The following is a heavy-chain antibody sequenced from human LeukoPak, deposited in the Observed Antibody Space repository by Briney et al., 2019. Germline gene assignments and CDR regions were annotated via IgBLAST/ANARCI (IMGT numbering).Heavy chain of an antibody. V-gene: IGHV3-48*01. CDR2: ITLSSSTT. J-gene: IGHJ4*02. Sequence: GGSLRLSCAASGFNFNNYNMNWVRQAPGKGLEWVSYITLSSSTTYYADSVKGRFTISRDNSKNTLYLQMNSLRAEDTAVYYCAKDRGSSWPSSFDYWGQGTLVTVSS. CDR1: GFNFNNYN. CDR3: AKDRGSSWPSSFDY. D-gene: IGHD6-13*01.